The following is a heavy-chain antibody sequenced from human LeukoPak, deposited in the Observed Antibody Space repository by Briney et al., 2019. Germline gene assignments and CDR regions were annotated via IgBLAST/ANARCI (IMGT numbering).Heavy chain of an antibody. CDR1: GGSFSGYY. CDR3: ARVGFEQLVRGYFDY. V-gene: IGHV4-59*01. J-gene: IGHJ4*02. Sequence: SETLSLTCAVYGGSFSGYYWSWIRQPPGKGLEWIGYIYYSGSTNYNPSLKSRVTISVDTSKNQFSLKLSSVTAADTAVYYCARVGFEQLVRGYFDYWGQGTLVTVSS. D-gene: IGHD6-13*01. CDR2: IYYSGST.